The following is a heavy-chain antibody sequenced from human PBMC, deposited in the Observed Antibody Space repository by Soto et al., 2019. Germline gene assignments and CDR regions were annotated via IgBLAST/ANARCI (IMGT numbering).Heavy chain of an antibody. J-gene: IGHJ6*03. D-gene: IGHD6-19*01. CDR2: ISSSGSTI. CDR1: GFTFSDYY. V-gene: IGHV3-11*01. Sequence: QVQLVESGGGLVKPGGSLRLSCAASGFTFSDYYMSWIRQAPGKGLAGVSYISSSGSTIYYADSVKGRFTIARDNAENSRDLQMNSLRAEDTAVYYCARRAGKGRAQYFMDVWGKGTTVTVSS. CDR3: ARRAGKGRAQYFMDV.